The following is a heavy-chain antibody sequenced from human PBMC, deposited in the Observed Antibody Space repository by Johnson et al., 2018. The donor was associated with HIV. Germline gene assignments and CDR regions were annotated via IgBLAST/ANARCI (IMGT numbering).Heavy chain of an antibody. CDR2: IRYDGSNK. CDR1: GFTFSSYG. V-gene: IGHV3-33*08. CDR3: ARGHHDSGYPLEAFDI. D-gene: IGHD3-22*01. J-gene: IGHJ3*02. Sequence: QMLLVESGGGVVQPGRSLRLSCAASGFTFSSYGMHWVRQAPGKGLEWVAFIRYDGSNKYYADSVKGRFTISRDNSKNTLLLQMNSLRVDDTAMYYCARGHHDSGYPLEAFDIWGQGTMVSVSS.